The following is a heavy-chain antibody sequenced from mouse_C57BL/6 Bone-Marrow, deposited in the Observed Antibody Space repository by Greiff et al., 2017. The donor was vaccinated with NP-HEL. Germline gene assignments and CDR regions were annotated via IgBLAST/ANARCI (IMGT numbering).Heavy chain of an antibody. J-gene: IGHJ4*01. CDR1: GYTFTSYG. Sequence: QVQLQQSGAELARPGASVKLSCKASGYTFTSYGISWVKQRTGQGLEWIGEIYPRSGNTYYNEKFKGKATLTADKSSSTAYMELRSLTSEDSAVYFCARYDGYYVDYYYAMDYWGQGTSVTVSS. CDR2: IYPRSGNT. CDR3: ARYDGYYVDYYYAMDY. D-gene: IGHD2-3*01. V-gene: IGHV1-81*01.